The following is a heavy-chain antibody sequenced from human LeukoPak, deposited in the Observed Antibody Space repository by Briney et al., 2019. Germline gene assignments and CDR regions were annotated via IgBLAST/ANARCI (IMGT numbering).Heavy chain of an antibody. CDR3: AKDRDGDSYECHYYGMDV. CDR1: RFTYSSFG. J-gene: IGHJ6*02. CDR2: ISYDGRNK. V-gene: IGHV3-30*18. D-gene: IGHD5-12*01. Sequence: PVRSLGLSCAASRFTYSSFGMRGARQAPAKGLECVAVISYDGRNKDYADSVEGRFTIPRDNPKNRLYLQMNSLKAEDTAVYSCAKDRDGDSYECHYYGMDVWGQGTTVTVSS.